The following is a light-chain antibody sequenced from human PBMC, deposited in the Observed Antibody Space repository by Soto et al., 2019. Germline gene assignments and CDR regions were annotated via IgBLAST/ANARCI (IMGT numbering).Light chain of an antibody. J-gene: IGLJ1*01. CDR3: SSYAGSNNFDV. Sequence: SALTQPPSASGSPGQSVTISCTGTSSDVGGYNYVSWYQQRPGKAPKLVIYEVSKRPSGVPDRFSGSKSGNTASLTVSGLQAEDEADYYCSSYAGSNNFDVFGTGTKVTVL. CDR2: EVS. CDR1: SSDVGGYNY. V-gene: IGLV2-8*01.